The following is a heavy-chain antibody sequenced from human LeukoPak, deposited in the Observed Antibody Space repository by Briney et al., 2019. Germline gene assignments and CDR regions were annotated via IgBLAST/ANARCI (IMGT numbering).Heavy chain of an antibody. D-gene: IGHD6-19*01. V-gene: IGHV1-8*03. CDR1: GYTFTSYD. J-gene: IGHJ4*02. Sequence: GASVKVSCNASGYTFTSYDISWVRQATGQGLEWMGWMNPNRGNTGYAQKFQGRVTITRNTSISTAYMELSSLRSEDTAVYYCARGHRGWYGYWGQGNLAPVSS. CDR3: ARGHRGWYGY. CDR2: MNPNRGNT.